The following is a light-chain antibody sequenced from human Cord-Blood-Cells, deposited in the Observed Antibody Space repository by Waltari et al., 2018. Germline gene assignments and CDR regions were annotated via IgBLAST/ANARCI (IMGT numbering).Light chain of an antibody. J-gene: IGKJ3*01. CDR2: DAS. V-gene: IGKV3-11*01. Sequence: EIELTQSPATLSLSPGDRATLSCRASQSVSSYFAWYQQKPGQAPRLLIYDASNRATGIPAMFSGSGSGTDFTLTISSLEPEDFAVYYCQQRSNWPPFTFGPGTKVDIK. CDR3: QQRSNWPPFT. CDR1: QSVSSY.